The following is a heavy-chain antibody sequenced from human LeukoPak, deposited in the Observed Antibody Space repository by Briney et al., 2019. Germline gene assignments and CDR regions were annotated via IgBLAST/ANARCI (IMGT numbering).Heavy chain of an antibody. CDR1: GFTFSTYG. CDR2: IQYDGSNK. CDR3: AELGITMIGGV. J-gene: IGHJ6*04. V-gene: IGHV3-30*02. D-gene: IGHD3-10*02. Sequence: QPGGSLRLSGAASGFTFSTYGMHWVRQAPGKGLEWVAFIQYDGSNKQYADSVKGRFTISRDNSKSTLYLQMNSLRAEDTAVYYCAELGITMIGGVWGKGTTVTISS.